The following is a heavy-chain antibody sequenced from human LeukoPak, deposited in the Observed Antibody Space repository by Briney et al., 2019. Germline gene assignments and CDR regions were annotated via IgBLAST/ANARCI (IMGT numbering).Heavy chain of an antibody. J-gene: IGHJ4*02. CDR2: ISYDGNNK. Sequence: GGSLRLSCSASGFTFIRYGMNWVRQAPGKGLEWVAVISYDGNNKYYADSVKDRFTISRDNAKNSLYLQMNSLRAEDTAVYYCRVWVESDQTDYWGQGTLVTVSS. CDR1: GFTFIRYG. D-gene: IGHD3-3*01. V-gene: IGHV3-30*03. CDR3: RVWVESDQTDY.